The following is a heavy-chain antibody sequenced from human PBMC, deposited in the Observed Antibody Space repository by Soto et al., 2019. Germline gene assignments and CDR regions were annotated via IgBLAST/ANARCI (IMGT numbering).Heavy chain of an antibody. V-gene: IGHV3-30*18. J-gene: IGHJ6*02. D-gene: IGHD1-26*01. CDR1: GFTFSSYG. CDR3: AKDVRGSYYKTYYYYGMDV. Sequence: PGGSLRLSCAASGFTFSSYGMHWVRQAPGKGLEWVAVISYDGSNKYYADSVKGQFTISRDNSKNTLYLQMNSLRAEDTAVYYCAKDVRGSYYKTYYYYGMDVWGQGTTVTVSS. CDR2: ISYDGSNK.